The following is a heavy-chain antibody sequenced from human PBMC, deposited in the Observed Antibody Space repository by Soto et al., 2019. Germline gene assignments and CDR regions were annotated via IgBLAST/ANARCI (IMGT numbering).Heavy chain of an antibody. V-gene: IGHV3-74*01. CDR2: IDSDGGST. Sequence: VQLVESGGGLVQPGGSLRLSCAASGFTFSSYWMHWVRQAPGKGLVWVSRIDSDGGSTIYADSVMGRFTISRDNAKNTLYLQMHSLRAEDTAVYYCERVYEGSMSRIDYWGQGILVTVSS. D-gene: IGHD2-8*01. CDR1: GFTFSSYW. J-gene: IGHJ4*02. CDR3: ERVYEGSMSRIDY.